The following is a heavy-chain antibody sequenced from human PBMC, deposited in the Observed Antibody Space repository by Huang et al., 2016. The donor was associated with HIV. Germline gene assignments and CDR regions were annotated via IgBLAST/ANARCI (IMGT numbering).Heavy chain of an antibody. V-gene: IGHV4-39*02. CDR3: Y. J-gene: IGHJ4*02. CDR2: IYYSGST. CDR1: GGSIRSDNYY. Sequence: QLQLQESGPGLVKPSETLSLTCTVSGGSIRSDNYYWGWIRQPPGKGMWWNGSIYYSGSTYYNPSLKSLVTITVDTAVYYCARLPGSITMIRGVITDPYWGQGTLVTVSS. D-gene: IGHD3-10*01.